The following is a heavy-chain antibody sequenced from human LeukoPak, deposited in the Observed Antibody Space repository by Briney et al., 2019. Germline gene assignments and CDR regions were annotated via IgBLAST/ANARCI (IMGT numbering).Heavy chain of an antibody. Sequence: SETLSLTCTVSGGSISSSSYYWGWIRQPPGKGLEWIGSIYYSGSTYYNPSLKSRVTISVDTSKNQFSLKLSSVTAADTAVYYCARDRYGRDGYYYYYYMDVWGKGTTVTVSS. CDR3: ARDRYGRDGYYYYYYMDV. J-gene: IGHJ6*03. CDR1: GGSISSSSYY. D-gene: IGHD1-26*01. V-gene: IGHV4-39*07. CDR2: IYYSGST.